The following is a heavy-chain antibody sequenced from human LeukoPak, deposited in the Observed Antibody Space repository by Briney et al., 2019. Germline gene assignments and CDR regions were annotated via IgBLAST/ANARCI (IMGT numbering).Heavy chain of an antibody. Sequence: GGSLRLSCAASGFTFGNYAMSWVRQAPGKGLEWVSGISGSGGTTYYADSVKGRFTISRDNPENTLYLQMNSLRAEDTAVYYCARDHPLRGYSYGIDYWGQGTLVTVSS. CDR2: ISGSGGTT. CDR3: ARDHPLRGYSYGIDY. J-gene: IGHJ4*02. V-gene: IGHV3-23*01. D-gene: IGHD5-18*01. CDR1: GFTFGNYA.